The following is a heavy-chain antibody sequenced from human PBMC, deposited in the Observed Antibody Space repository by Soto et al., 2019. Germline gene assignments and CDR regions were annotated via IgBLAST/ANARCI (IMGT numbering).Heavy chain of an antibody. Sequence: PSETLSLTCAVYGGSFSGYYWTWIRQPPGKGLEWIGEINHSGSTNQNPSLKSRVSISVDTSKNQFSLKMRSVTAADTAVYYCVRGISMKVAVQRDAPDKYYFDSWGQGTLVTV. V-gene: IGHV4-34*01. CDR2: INHSGST. J-gene: IGHJ4*02. CDR1: GGSFSGYY. CDR3: VRGISMKVAVQRDAPDKYYFDS. D-gene: IGHD3-22*01.